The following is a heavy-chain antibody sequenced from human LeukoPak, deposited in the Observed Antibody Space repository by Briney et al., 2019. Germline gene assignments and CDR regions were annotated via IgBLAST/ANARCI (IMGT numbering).Heavy chain of an antibody. V-gene: IGHV1-69*13. CDR2: IIPIFGTA. D-gene: IGHD2-21*02. J-gene: IGHJ4*02. Sequence: SVKVSCKASGGTFSSYAISWVRQAPGQGLEWMGGIIPIFGTANYAQKFQGRVTITADESTSTAYMELSSLSSEDTAVYYCAIFPTYCGGDCYDTNFDYWGQGTLVTVSS. CDR3: AIFPTYCGGDCYDTNFDY. CDR1: GGTFSSYA.